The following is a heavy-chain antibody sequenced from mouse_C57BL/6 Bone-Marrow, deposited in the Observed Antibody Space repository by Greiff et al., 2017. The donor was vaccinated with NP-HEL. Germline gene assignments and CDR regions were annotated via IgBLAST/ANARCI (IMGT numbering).Heavy chain of an antibody. CDR2: IWSGGST. CDR3: ARNWDGYFDV. CDR1: GFSLTSYG. V-gene: IGHV2-2*01. D-gene: IGHD4-1*01. Sequence: QVQLQQSGPGLVQPSQSLSITCTVSGFSLTSYGVHWVRQSPGKGLEWLGVIWSGGSTDYNAAFISRLSISKDNSKSQVFFKMNSLQADDTAIYYCARNWDGYFDVWGTWTTVTVSS. J-gene: IGHJ1*03.